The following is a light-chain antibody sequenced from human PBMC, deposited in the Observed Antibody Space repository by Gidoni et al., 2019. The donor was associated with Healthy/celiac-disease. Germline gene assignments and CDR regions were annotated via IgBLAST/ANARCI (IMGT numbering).Light chain of an antibody. V-gene: IGLV3-1*01. CDR2: QDS. Sequence: SYALTQPPSVSVSPGQTASITSSGEKLGDKYACCYQQKPGQSPVLVIYQDSQRPSGIPERFSGSNSGNTATLTISGTQAMDEADYYCQAWDSSTVVFGGGTKLTVL. J-gene: IGLJ2*01. CDR3: QAWDSSTVV. CDR1: KLGDKY.